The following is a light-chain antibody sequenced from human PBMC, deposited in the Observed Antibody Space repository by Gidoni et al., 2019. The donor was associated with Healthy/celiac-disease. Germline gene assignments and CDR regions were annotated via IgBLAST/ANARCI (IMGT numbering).Light chain of an antibody. Sequence: EIVLTQSPGTLSLSPGDRATLSCRASQSVSSSYLAWYQQKPGQAPRFLIYGASIMSTGIPDRCSGSGSGSDFTLTISRLEPEDFAVYFCQQCVSSRSITFXXXTRLEIK. CDR2: GAS. J-gene: IGKJ5*01. CDR3: QQCVSSRSIT. CDR1: QSVSSSY. V-gene: IGKV3-20*01.